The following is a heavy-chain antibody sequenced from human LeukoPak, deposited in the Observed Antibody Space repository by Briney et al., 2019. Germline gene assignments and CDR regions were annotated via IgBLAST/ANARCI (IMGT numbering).Heavy chain of an antibody. J-gene: IGHJ3*02. CDR2: ISWNSGSI. CDR3: ARAATYYYDSSGYSLSGHDAFDI. Sequence: GGSLRLSCAASGFTFSSYGMHWVRQAPGKGLEWVSGISWNSGSIGYADSVKGRFTISRENAKNSLYLQMNSLRAGDTAVYYCARAATYYYDSSGYSLSGHDAFDIWGQGTMVTVSS. V-gene: IGHV3-9*01. D-gene: IGHD3-22*01. CDR1: GFTFSSYG.